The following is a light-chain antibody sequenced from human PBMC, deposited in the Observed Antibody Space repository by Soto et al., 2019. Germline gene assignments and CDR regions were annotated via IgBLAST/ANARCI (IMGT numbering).Light chain of an antibody. V-gene: IGLV2-14*01. Sequence: QSALTQPASVSGSPGQSITISCTGTSSDVGAYTYVSWYQQHPGKAPKLMIYEVNNRPSGVSNRFSGSKSGNTASLTISGLQAEDEADYYCSSYTRSSTYVFGTGTKVTVL. CDR3: SSYTRSSTYV. CDR1: SSDVGAYTY. J-gene: IGLJ1*01. CDR2: EVN.